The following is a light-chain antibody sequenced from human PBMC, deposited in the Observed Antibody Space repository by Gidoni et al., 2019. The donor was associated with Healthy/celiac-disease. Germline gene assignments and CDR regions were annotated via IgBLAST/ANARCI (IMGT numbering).Light chain of an antibody. Sequence: DIQMTQSPSSLSASVGDRVTITCRASQSISSYLNWYQQKPGKAPKLLIYAASSLQSGLPSRFSGSGSGTDFTLTISSLQPEDFATYYFQQSYSTPPRFGQGTKVEIK. CDR1: QSISSY. CDR2: AAS. CDR3: QQSYSTPPR. V-gene: IGKV1-39*01. J-gene: IGKJ1*01.